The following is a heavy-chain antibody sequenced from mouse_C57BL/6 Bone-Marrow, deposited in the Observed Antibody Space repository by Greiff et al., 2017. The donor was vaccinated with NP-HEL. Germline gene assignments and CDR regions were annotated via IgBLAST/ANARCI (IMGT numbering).Heavy chain of an antibody. J-gene: IGHJ4*01. D-gene: IGHD2-13*01. CDR2: ISDGGGYT. Sequence: VQLKEPGGGLVKPGGSLKLSCAASGFTFSSYAMSWVRQTPEKRLEWVATISDGGGYTYYTDNVKGRFTISRDNAKNNLYLQMSHLKSEDTAMYYCARVLGGDYDYAMDYCGQGTAVTVSS. V-gene: IGHV5-4*01. CDR1: GFTFSSYA. CDR3: ARVLGGDYDYAMDY.